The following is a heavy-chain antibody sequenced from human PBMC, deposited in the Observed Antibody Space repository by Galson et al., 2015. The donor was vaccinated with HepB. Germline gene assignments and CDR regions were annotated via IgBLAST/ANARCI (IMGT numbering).Heavy chain of an antibody. CDR1: GYILTELS. J-gene: IGHJ4*02. V-gene: IGHV1-24*01. D-gene: IGHD6-19*01. CDR3: AKDDQGAVAGPIDY. CDR2: FDPEDGET. Sequence: SVKVSCKVSGYILTELSMHWVRQAPGKGLEWMGGFDPEDGETIYAQKFQGRVTMTEDTSTDTAYMELSSLRSEDTAVYYCAKDDQGAVAGPIDYWGQGTLVTVSS.